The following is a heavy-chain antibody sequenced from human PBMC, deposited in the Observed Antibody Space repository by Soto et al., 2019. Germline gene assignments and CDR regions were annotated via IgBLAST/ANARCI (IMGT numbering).Heavy chain of an antibody. V-gene: IGHV1-69*02. CDR1: GGTFSSYT. CDR3: ARGHSSSSGYYYYYMDV. Sequence: QVQLVQSGAEVKKPGSSVKVSCKASGGTFSSYTISWVRQAPGQGLEWMGRIIPILGIANYAQKFQGRVTITADKSTSTAYMELSSLRSEDTAVYYCARGHSSSSGYYYYYMDVWGKGTTVTVSS. D-gene: IGHD6-6*01. CDR2: IIPILGIA. J-gene: IGHJ6*03.